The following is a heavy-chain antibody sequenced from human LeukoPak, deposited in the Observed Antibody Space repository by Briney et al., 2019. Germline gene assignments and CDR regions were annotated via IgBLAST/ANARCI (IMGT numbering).Heavy chain of an antibody. J-gene: IGHJ5*02. Sequence: GGSLRLSCAASGFTFSSYSMNWVRQAPGKGLEWVSSISSSSSYIYYADSVKGRFTISRDNAENSLYLQMNSLRAEDTAVYYCARGRDQQQLVPFWFDPWGQGTLVTVSS. D-gene: IGHD6-13*01. CDR1: GFTFSSYS. CDR3: ARGRDQQQLVPFWFDP. V-gene: IGHV3-21*01. CDR2: ISSSSSYI.